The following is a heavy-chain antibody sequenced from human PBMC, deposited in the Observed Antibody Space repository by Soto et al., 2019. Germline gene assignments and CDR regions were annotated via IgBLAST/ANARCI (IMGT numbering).Heavy chain of an antibody. CDR2: ISFDGSNK. CDR3: AKDLGIVGATFSFDY. CDR1: GFTFSNYG. V-gene: IGHV3-30*18. Sequence: GSLRLSCAASGFTFSNYGMHWVRQAPGKGLEWVAVISFDGSNKYYADSVKGRFTISRDNSKNTLYLQMNSLRPEDTAVYYCAKDLGIVGATFSFDYWGQGTLVTVSS. D-gene: IGHD1-26*01. J-gene: IGHJ4*02.